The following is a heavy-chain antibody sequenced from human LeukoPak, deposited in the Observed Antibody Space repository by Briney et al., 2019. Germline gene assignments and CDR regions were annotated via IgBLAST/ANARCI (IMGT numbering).Heavy chain of an antibody. D-gene: IGHD2-8*02. V-gene: IGHV4-34*01. CDR3: ARIRCGHTGDICYNH. CDR1: GVSFNAYY. J-gene: IGHJ5*02. Sequence: SETLSLTCTVSGVSFNAYYWSWIRQSSGKGLEWIGEVSPGGYIKYNPSLRSRVTISLDRSENQLSLKLRSVTAADTAMYYCARIRCGHTGDICYNHWAQGTLVTVSS. CDR2: VSPGGYI.